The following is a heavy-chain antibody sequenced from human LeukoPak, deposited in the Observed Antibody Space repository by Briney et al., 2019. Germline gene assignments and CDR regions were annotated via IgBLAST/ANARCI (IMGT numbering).Heavy chain of an antibody. Sequence: GGSLRLSCAASGFTFSSYWRSWVRQAPGEGLEWVSAISGSGGSTYYADSVKGRFTISRDNSKNTLYLQMNSLRAEDTAVYYCAKDQVVVATELDYWGQGTLVAVSS. CDR3: AKDQVVVATELDY. D-gene: IGHD5-12*01. J-gene: IGHJ4*02. V-gene: IGHV3-23*01. CDR2: ISGSGGST. CDR1: GFTFSSYW.